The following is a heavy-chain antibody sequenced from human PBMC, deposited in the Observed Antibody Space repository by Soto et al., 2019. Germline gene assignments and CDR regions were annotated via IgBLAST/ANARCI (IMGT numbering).Heavy chain of an antibody. V-gene: IGHV3-7*01. CDR1: GFTFSSYW. J-gene: IGHJ4*01. CDR3: SIVPSKVAAIASHFQY. Sequence: GGSLRLSCVASGFTFSSYWMSWVRQAPGKGLEWVANIKQDGSEKYYVDSVKGRFTISRDNAKNSLYLQMNSLRAEDTAVYYCSIVPSKVAAIASHFQYWG. D-gene: IGHD1-26*01. CDR2: IKQDGSEK.